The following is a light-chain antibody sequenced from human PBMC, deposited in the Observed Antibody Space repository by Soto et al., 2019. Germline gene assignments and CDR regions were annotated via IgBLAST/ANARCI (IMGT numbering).Light chain of an antibody. Sequence: QSVLTQTPSASGTPGQRVTISCSGSNSNIESNYVYWYQQFPGTAPRVLIYKDDQRPSGVPDRFSASKSGASASLAISGLRSEDEADYYCAVRDDRLSGDWVFCGGTQLTVL. CDR1: NSNIESNY. CDR2: KDD. CDR3: AVRDDRLSGDWV. J-gene: IGLJ3*02. V-gene: IGLV1-47*01.